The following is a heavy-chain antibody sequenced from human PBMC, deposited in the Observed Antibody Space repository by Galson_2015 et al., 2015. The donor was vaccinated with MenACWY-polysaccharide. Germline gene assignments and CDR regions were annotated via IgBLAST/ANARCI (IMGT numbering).Heavy chain of an antibody. Sequence: SMRLSCAASGFTFTSYAMSWVRQAPGQGLGWVSVIRSSGTNTYYADSEKGRFTISRENSKNKLYLQMNSRRAEDKAVYYCAKNTSVLGSVAGLFDHWGQGTLVTVSS. D-gene: IGHD3-10*01. CDR1: GFTFTSYA. CDR3: AKNTSVLGSVAGLFDH. V-gene: IGHV3-23*01. J-gene: IGHJ5*02. CDR2: IRSSGTNT.